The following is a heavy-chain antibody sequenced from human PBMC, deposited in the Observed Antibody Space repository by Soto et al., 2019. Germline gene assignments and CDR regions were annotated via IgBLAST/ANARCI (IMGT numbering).Heavy chain of an antibody. CDR1: GFSFRSYG. D-gene: IGHD3-22*01. CDR3: ARFYDNTAWPAF. V-gene: IGHV3-33*08. CDR2: IWFDGSQK. J-gene: IGHJ4*02. Sequence: GGSLRLSCVASGFSFRSYGMHWVRQAPGKGLEWVAVIWFDGSQKHYVDSVQGRFTVSRDNSKDTMFLEMNSLRVEDTAVYYCARFYDNTAWPAFWGQGTLVTVPQ.